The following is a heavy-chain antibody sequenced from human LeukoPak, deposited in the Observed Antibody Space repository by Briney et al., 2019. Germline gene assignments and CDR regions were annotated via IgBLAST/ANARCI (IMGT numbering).Heavy chain of an antibody. CDR2: IYTSGST. J-gene: IGHJ4*02. CDR1: GGSISSGTYY. D-gene: IGHD1-1*01. V-gene: IGHV4-61*02. CDR3: ARDRGTWNDDGFDY. Sequence: SQTLSLTCAVSGGSISSGTYYWSWIRQPAGKGLEWIGRIYTSGSTDYNPSLKSRVTISLDRSKIQFSLKLSSVTAADTAVYYCARDRGTWNDDGFDYWGQGTLVTVSS.